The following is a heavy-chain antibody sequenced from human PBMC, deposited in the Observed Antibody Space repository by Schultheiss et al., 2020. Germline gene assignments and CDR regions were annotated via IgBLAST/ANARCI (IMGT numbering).Heavy chain of an antibody. CDR3: ATIFGVVTRYNWFDP. Sequence: GGSLRLSCAASGFTFSSYWMHWVRQAPGKGLVWVSRINSDGSSTSYADSVKGRFTISRDNAKNTLYLQMNSLRAEDTAVYYCATIFGVVTRYNWFDPWGQGTLVTVSS. J-gene: IGHJ5*02. V-gene: IGHV3-74*01. CDR1: GFTFSSYW. D-gene: IGHD3-3*01. CDR2: INSDGSST.